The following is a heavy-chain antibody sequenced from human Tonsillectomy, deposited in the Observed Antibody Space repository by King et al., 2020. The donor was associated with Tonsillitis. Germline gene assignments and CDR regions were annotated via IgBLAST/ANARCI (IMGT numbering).Heavy chain of an antibody. V-gene: IGHV3-74*01. Sequence: VQLVESGGDLVQPGGSLRLSCAASGFTFSSYWMHWVRQAPGKGLVWVSRINSDGSSTSYADSERGRFTISRDNAKNTLYLQMNSLRAEDTDVYYCASEGPDSMMTFGGVIVTPYYFDYWGQGTLVTVSS. CDR3: ASEGPDSMMTFGGVIVTPYYFDY. J-gene: IGHJ4*02. CDR2: INSDGSST. D-gene: IGHD3-16*02. CDR1: GFTFSSYW.